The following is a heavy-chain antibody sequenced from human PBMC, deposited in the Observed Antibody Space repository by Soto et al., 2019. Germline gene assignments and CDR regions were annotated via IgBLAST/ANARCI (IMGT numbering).Heavy chain of an antibody. Sequence: SVKVSCKASGCTFSSYTISWVRQAPGQGLEWMGGIIPIFVTANYAQKFQGRVTITADKSTSTAYMELSSLRSEDTAVYYCARRRGYSGYEVFDYWGQGTLVTVS. J-gene: IGHJ4*02. D-gene: IGHD5-12*01. CDR3: ARRRGYSGYEVFDY. CDR2: IIPIFVTA. CDR1: GCTFSSYT. V-gene: IGHV1-69*06.